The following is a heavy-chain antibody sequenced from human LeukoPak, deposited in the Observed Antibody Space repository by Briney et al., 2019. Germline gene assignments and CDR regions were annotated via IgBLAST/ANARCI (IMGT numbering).Heavy chain of an antibody. CDR2: IYWNDDK. CDR1: GFSLSTNGVG. CDR3: ARRRPAANPYYCDY. Sequence: SGPTLVNPTQTLTLTCTFSGFSLSTNGVGVGWIRQRPGKALEWLALIYWNDDKRYSPSLKSRLTITKDTSKNQVVLTMTNMDPADTATYYCARRRPAANPYYCDYWGQGTLVTVSS. D-gene: IGHD2-2*01. V-gene: IGHV2-5*01. J-gene: IGHJ4*02.